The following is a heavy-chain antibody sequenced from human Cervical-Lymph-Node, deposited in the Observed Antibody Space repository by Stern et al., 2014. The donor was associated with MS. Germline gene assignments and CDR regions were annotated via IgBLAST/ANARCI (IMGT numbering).Heavy chain of an antibody. V-gene: IGHV3-23*04. CDR3: TKGSYTSATMGGGWFDP. J-gene: IGHJ5*02. Sequence: EVQLVESGGGLVQPGGSLRLSCAASGFTFSHFAMSWVRQAPGQGLEWVSTVSGSGDITFIADSVKGRVTISRDNSKNTLYLQMNSLRAEDTAVYYCTKGSYTSATMGGGWFDPWGQGTLVTVSS. CDR1: GFTFSHFA. D-gene: IGHD3-10*01. CDR2: VSGSGDIT.